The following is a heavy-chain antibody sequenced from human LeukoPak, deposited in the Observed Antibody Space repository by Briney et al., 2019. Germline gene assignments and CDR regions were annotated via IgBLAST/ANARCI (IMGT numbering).Heavy chain of an antibody. CDR3: AFGNAFDV. V-gene: IGHV3-7*01. Sequence: GGSLRLSCAASGLPFSISWMSWVRQAPGKGLQCVGNIKPDGSETFYVDSVRGRFTISRDNARNLLFLQMNSLRVGDTAVYYCAFGNAFDVWGRGTMVTVSS. J-gene: IGHJ3*01. CDR1: GLPFSISW. D-gene: IGHD2-15*01. CDR2: IKPDGSET.